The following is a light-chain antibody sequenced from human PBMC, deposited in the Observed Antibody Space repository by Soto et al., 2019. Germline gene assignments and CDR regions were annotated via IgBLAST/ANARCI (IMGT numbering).Light chain of an antibody. CDR1: QDISSH. V-gene: IGKV1-9*01. J-gene: IGKJ4*01. Sequence: DIQLTQSPSFLSASVGDRFTITCRASQDISSHLAWYQQKPGKAPKLLIYAASTLQSGVPSGFGGSGSGTEFTLTITSLQPEDFATYYCQQVKTYPLTFGGGTKVEIK. CDR3: QQVKTYPLT. CDR2: AAS.